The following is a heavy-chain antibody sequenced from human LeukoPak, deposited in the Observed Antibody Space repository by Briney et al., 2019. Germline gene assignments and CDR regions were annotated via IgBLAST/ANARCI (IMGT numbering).Heavy chain of an antibody. CDR3: ARAPYDFWSGYYGPYYFDY. CDR2: ISSSSSTI. Sequence: GGSLRLSCAASGFTFSSYSMNWVRQAPGKGLEWVSYISSSSSTIYYADSVKGRFTISRDNAKNSLYLQMNSLRAEDTAVYYCARAPYDFWSGYYGPYYFDYWGQGTLVTVSS. V-gene: IGHV3-48*01. J-gene: IGHJ4*02. CDR1: GFTFSSYS. D-gene: IGHD3-3*01.